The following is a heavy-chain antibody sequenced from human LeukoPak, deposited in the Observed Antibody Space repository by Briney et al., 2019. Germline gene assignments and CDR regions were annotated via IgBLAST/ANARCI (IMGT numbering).Heavy chain of an antibody. CDR1: GFNFDNFA. D-gene: IGHD5-24*01. CDR3: ARPSPPGDGYNPPDH. J-gene: IGHJ4*02. V-gene: IGHV3-30*04. CDR2: ISHDGRTK. Sequence: PGKSLTLSCVVFGFNFDNFAMHWVRQPLGKGLEWVAVISHDGRTKYYADSMKGRITISRDNSKNTLFLQMNNLRSEDTAVYFCARPSPPGDGYNPPDHWGQGTLVTVSS.